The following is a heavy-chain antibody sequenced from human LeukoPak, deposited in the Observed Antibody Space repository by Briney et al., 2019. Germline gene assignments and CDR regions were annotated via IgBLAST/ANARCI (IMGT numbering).Heavy chain of an antibody. D-gene: IGHD6-19*01. Sequence: PSETLSLTCTVSGDSISNYYWSWMRQSPGKGLEWIGYIYYSGSTNYNPSLKSRVTISVDTSKNQFSLRLSSVTAADTAVYYCARGTAVAGTWGQGTLVTVSS. CDR2: IYYSGST. J-gene: IGHJ5*02. CDR1: GDSISNYY. V-gene: IGHV4-59*01. CDR3: ARGTAVAGT.